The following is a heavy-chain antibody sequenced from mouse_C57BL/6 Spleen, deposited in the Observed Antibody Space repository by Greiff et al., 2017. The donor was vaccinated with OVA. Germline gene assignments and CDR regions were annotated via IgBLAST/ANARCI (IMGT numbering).Heavy chain of an antibody. CDR2: IDPATGGT. V-gene: IGHV1-15*01. Sequence: QVQLQQSGAELVMPGASVTLSCKASGYTFTDYEMHWVKQTPVHGLEWIGAIDPATGGTAYNQKFKGKAILTADKSSSTAYMQLRSLTSEDSAVYCCTRYYYGFAYWGQGTMVTVSA. CDR3: TRYYYGFAY. D-gene: IGHD1-1*01. CDR1: GYTFTDYE. J-gene: IGHJ3*01.